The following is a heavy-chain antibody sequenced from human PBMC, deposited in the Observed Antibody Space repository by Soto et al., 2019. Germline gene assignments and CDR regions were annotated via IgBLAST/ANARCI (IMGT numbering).Heavy chain of an antibody. CDR1: GYTFTGYY. V-gene: IGHV1-2*04. J-gene: IGHJ3*02. CDR3: ARGLCLRFLEWFLPNDAFDI. D-gene: IGHD3-3*01. CDR2: INPNSGGT. Sequence: ASVKVSCKASGYTFTGYYMHWVRQAPGQGLEWMGWINPNSGGTNYAQKFQGWVTMTRDTSISTAYMELSRLRSDDTAVYYCARGLCLRFLEWFLPNDAFDIWGQWTMVS.